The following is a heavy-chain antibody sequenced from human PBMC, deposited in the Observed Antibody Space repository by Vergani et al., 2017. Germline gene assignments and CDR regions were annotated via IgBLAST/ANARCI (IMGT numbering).Heavy chain of an antibody. D-gene: IGHD4-17*01. J-gene: IGHJ4*02. CDR3: AKDGRENSDYGYFDY. CDR1: GFSFNTYG. CDR2: IEYDGRIK. V-gene: IGHV3-30*02. Sequence: QVQLVETGGGVVQPGGSLRLYCATSGFSFNTYGAHWVRQAPGKGLEWVAFIEYDGRIKYNVDSVKGRFTISRDTSKKTLSLQMMSLRADDTAVYYCAKDGRENSDYGYFDYWGQGTLVTVSS.